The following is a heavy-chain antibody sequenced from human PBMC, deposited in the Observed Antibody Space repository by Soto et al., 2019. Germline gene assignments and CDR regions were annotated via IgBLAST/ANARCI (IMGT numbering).Heavy chain of an antibody. CDR1: GGTFSSYA. J-gene: IGHJ6*02. V-gene: IGHV1-69*06. CDR3: AVVVVPAAPPLYYYYGMDV. D-gene: IGHD2-2*01. Sequence: SVKVSCKASGGTFSSYAISWVRQAPGQGLEWMGGIIPIFGTTNYAQKFQGRVTITADKSTSTAYMELSSLRSEDTAVYYCAVVVVPAAPPLYYYYGMDVWGQGTTVTVSS. CDR2: IIPIFGTT.